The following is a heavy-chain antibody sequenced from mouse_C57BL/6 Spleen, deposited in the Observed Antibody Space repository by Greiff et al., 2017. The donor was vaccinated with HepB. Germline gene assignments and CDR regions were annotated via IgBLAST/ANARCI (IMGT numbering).Heavy chain of an antibody. CDR1: GFSLTSYG. J-gene: IGHJ3*01. Sequence: LQESGPGLVQPSQSLSITCTVSGFSLTSYGVHWVRQSPGKGLEWLGVIWSGGSTDYNAAFISRLSISKDNSTSQVFFKMNSLQADDTAIYYCARQYYSNYGEAWFAYWGQGTLVTVSA. CDR2: IWSGGST. V-gene: IGHV2-2*01. CDR3: ARQYYSNYGEAWFAY. D-gene: IGHD2-5*01.